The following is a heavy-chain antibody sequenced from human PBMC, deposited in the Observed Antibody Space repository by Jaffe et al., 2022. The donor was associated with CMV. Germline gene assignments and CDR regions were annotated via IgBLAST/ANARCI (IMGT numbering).Heavy chain of an antibody. J-gene: IGHJ1*01. V-gene: IGHV3-48*02. CDR1: GFTFSSYS. CDR3: ARDLVLWPKRGYFQH. D-gene: IGHD3-10*01. CDR2: ISSSSSTI. Sequence: EVQLVESGGGLVQPGGSLRLSCAASGFTFSSYSMNWVRQAPGKGLEWVSYISSSSSTIYYADSVKGRFTISRDNAKNSLYLQMNSLRDEDTAVYYCARDLVLWPKRGYFQHWGQGTLVTVSS.